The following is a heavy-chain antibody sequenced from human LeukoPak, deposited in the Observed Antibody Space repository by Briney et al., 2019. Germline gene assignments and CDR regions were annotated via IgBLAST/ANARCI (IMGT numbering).Heavy chain of an antibody. CDR1: GGSISSSYW. D-gene: IGHD3-9*01. V-gene: IGHV4-4*02. CDR3: ARRGLRYFDWLLPQRNWFDP. Sequence: SETLSLTCAVSGGSISSSYWWSWIRQPPGRGLERIEYIYYSGSTNYNPCIKGRVTISVDTSNNQSSLKLSSVTAADTAVYYCARRGLRYFDWLLPQRNWFDPWGQGTLVTVSS. J-gene: IGHJ5*02. CDR2: IYYSGST.